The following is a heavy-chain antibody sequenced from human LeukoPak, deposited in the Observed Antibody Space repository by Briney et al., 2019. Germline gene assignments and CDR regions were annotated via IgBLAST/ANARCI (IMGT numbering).Heavy chain of an antibody. Sequence: GASVKVSCKASGYTFTGYYMHWARQAPGQGLEWMGWINPNSGGTNYAQKFQGRVTMTRDTSISTAYMELSRLRSDDTAVYYCARTNSSGYYFYTYFDYWGQGTLVTVSS. CDR3: ARTNSSGYYFYTYFDY. J-gene: IGHJ4*02. CDR1: GYTFTGYY. V-gene: IGHV1-2*02. D-gene: IGHD3-22*01. CDR2: INPNSGGT.